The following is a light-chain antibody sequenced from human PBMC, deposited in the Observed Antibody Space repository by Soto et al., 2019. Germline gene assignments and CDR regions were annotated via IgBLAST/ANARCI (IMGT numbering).Light chain of an antibody. J-gene: IGKJ4*01. CDR1: QTVSSN. CDR3: QQYNDWPPEVT. CDR2: GVS. V-gene: IGKV3D-15*01. Sequence: EIVXTXXPXXXSVSPGERATLSCRASQTVSSNLXWYQQKPGQPPRLLMSGVSTRATGIPARFSGSGSGTEFTLTISSLQSEDFAVYYCQQYNDWPPEVTFGGGTKVEIK.